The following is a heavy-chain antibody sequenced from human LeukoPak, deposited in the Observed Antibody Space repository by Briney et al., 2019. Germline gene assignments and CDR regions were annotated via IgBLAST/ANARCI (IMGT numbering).Heavy chain of an antibody. J-gene: IGHJ4*02. CDR2: IYYSGST. CDR3: ARRVRQFDY. CDR1: AGCISSSSYY. Sequence: PSENLSLTCTVSAGCISSSSYYWGWIRQPPGKGLEWIGSIYYSGSTYYNPSLKSRVTISVDTSKNQFSLKLSSVTAADTAVYYCARRVRQFDYWGQGTLVTVSS. V-gene: IGHV4-39*01.